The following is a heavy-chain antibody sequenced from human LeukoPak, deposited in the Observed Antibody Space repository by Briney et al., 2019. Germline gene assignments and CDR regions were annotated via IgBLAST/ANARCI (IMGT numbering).Heavy chain of an antibody. J-gene: IGHJ4*02. D-gene: IGHD2-2*01. CDR3: TKDRYCTTTNCPFDY. CDR2: ISGDGHST. Sequence: GGSLRLSCAASGLSFDEYAMHWFRQAPGKGLEWVSLISGDGHSTYYADSVKGRFTISRDNSKNSLYLQMNRLKTEDTALYYCTKDRYCTTTNCPFDYWGQGTLVTVSS. CDR1: GLSFDEYA. V-gene: IGHV3-43*02.